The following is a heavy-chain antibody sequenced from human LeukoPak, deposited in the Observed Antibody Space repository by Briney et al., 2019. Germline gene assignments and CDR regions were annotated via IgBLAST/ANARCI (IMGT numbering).Heavy chain of an antibody. CDR2: FDPEDGET. V-gene: IGHV1-24*01. CDR3: ATSRDIWLGRWFDP. Sequence: ASVKVSCKVSGYTLTELSMHWVRQAPGKGLEWMGGFDPEDGETIYAQKFQGRVTMTEGTSTDTAYMELSSLRSEDTAVYYCATSRDIWLGRWFDPWGQGTLVTVSS. CDR1: GYTLTELS. D-gene: IGHD5-18*01. J-gene: IGHJ5*02.